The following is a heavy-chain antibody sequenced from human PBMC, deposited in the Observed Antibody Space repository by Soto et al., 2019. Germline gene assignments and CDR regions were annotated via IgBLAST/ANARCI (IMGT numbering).Heavy chain of an antibody. CDR3: ARVLGEQGNPYFVGFDS. D-gene: IGHD3-9*01. V-gene: IGHV4-39*01. CDR2: ISYSETTHYRGST. CDR1: GDSISSSNYY. Sequence: PSETLSLTCTVSGDSISSSNYYWAWIRQPPGKGLECIGSISYSETTHYRGSTYYNTSLQGRATIAIDGSTNQMFLKLISVTAADTAVYYCARVLGEQGNPYFVGFDSWGQGTEVTVSS. J-gene: IGHJ4*02.